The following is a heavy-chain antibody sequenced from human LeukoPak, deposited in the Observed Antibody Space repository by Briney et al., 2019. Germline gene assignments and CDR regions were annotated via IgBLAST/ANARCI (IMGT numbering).Heavy chain of an antibody. V-gene: IGHV3-23*01. J-gene: IGHJ4*02. Sequence: GGSLRLSCAASGFTFSSHAMSWVRQAPGKGLEWVSAISGSGGSTYYADSVKGRFTISRDNSKNTLFLQMNSLRAEDTAIYYCVRRDDRGDPYYFDYWGQGTPLTVSS. D-gene: IGHD5-24*01. CDR2: ISGSGGST. CDR3: VRRDDRGDPYYFDY. CDR1: GFTFSSHA.